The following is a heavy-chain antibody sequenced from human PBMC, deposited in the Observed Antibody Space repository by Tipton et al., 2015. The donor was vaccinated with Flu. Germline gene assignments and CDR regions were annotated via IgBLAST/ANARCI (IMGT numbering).Heavy chain of an antibody. CDR2: IYYSGST. CDR3: ARNIPSSLFDY. Sequence: TLSLTCTVSGGSISSSDYYWGWIRQPPGKGLDWIGTIYYSGSTYYKPSLKSRVTISLDTSKNQFSLKLTSVTAADTAVYYCARNIPSSLFDYWGQGTLVTVSS. CDR1: GGSISSSDYY. V-gene: IGHV4-39*07. J-gene: IGHJ4*02. D-gene: IGHD2/OR15-2a*01.